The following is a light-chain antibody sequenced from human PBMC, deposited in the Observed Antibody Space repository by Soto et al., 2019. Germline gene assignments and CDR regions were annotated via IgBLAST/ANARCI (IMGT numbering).Light chain of an antibody. Sequence: EIWLTQSPVTLSWSPGERATLSCMASQSVISSYLAWYQQKPGQAPRLLIYGASSRATGIPDRFSGSGSGTDFTLTISRLEPEDFAVYYCQQYGSSQAFGQGTKVDIK. CDR1: QSVISSY. V-gene: IGKV3-20*01. J-gene: IGKJ1*01. CDR2: GAS. CDR3: QQYGSSQA.